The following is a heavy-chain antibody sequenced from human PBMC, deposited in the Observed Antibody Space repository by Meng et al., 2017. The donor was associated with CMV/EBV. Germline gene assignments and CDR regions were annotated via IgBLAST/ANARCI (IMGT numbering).Heavy chain of an antibody. J-gene: IGHJ4*02. Sequence: ASVKVSCKASGYTFTSYGITWVRQAPGQGLEWMGWISAYNGNTNYVQKLQGRVTMTTDTSTSTAYMELRSLRSDDTAVYYCVRDVGVVTLPGAFDYWGQGTLVTVSS. V-gene: IGHV1-18*01. D-gene: IGHD3-3*01. CDR3: VRDVGVVTLPGAFDY. CDR1: GYTFTSYG. CDR2: ISAYNGNT.